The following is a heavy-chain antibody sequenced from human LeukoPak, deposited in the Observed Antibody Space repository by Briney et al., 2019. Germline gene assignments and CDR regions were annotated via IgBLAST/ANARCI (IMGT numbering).Heavy chain of an antibody. CDR1: GFTFDDYA. D-gene: IGHD1-20*01. Sequence: GGSLRLSCAASGFTFDDYAMHWVRQAPGKGLEWVSGISWNSGSIGYADSVKGRFTISRDNAKNSLYLQMNSLRAEDTALYYCAKLVGPYNWNDGLDYWGQGTRVTVSS. J-gene: IGHJ4*02. V-gene: IGHV3-9*01. CDR3: AKLVGPYNWNDGLDY. CDR2: ISWNSGSI.